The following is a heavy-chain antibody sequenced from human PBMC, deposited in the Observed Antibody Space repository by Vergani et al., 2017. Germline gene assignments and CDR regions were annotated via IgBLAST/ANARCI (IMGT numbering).Heavy chain of an antibody. Sequence: EVQLVESGGGLVQPGGSLRLSCVATGFTFSTYSMNWVRQAPGKGLEWISYISTRQSIVYYAASVKGRFTISRDNAKNSLYLQMNSLRADDTAIYYCARDIYPGVAVAGTWFGPWGQGTLVTVSS. CDR3: ARDIYPGVAVAGTWFGP. CDR1: GFTFSTYS. V-gene: IGHV3-48*01. CDR2: ISTRQSIV. J-gene: IGHJ5*02. D-gene: IGHD6-19*01.